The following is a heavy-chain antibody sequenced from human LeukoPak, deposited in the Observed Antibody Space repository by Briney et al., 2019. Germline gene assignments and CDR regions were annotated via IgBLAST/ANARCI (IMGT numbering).Heavy chain of an antibody. CDR1: GFTFSSYW. V-gene: IGHV3-23*01. J-gene: IGHJ4*02. Sequence: GGSLRLSCAASGFTFSSYWMSWVRQAPGKGLEWVSAVSGSGGSTYYTNSVKGRFTISRDNSKNTLYLQMNSLRAEDTAVYYCAKSATTSGYTIGDFDSWGQGTLVTVSS. D-gene: IGHD3-22*01. CDR3: AKSATTSGYTIGDFDS. CDR2: VSGSGGST.